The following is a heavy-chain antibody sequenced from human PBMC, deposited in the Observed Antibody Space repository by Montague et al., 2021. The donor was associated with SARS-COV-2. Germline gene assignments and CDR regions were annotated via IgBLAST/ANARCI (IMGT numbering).Heavy chain of an antibody. D-gene: IGHD3-22*01. V-gene: IGHV3-15*01. CDR3: TTDNYDQSWDALDI. J-gene: IGHJ3*02. CDR2: IKSKTDGGTT. Sequence: SLRLSCAASGFTFSNAWMSWVRQAPGKGLEWVGRIKSKTDGGTTDYAAPVKGRFTISRDDSKNTLYLQMNSLKTEDTAVYYCTTDNYDQSWDALDIWGQGTMVTVSS. CDR1: GFTFSNAW.